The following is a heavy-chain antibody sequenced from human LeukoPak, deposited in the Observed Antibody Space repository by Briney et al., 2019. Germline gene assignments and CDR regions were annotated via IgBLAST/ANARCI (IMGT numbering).Heavy chain of an antibody. V-gene: IGHV3-30*18. J-gene: IGHJ2*01. CDR2: ISYDETNK. D-gene: IGHD3-22*01. Sequence: GGSLRLSCAASGFNFSSYGIHWVRQAPGKGLEWVSVISYDETNKYYADSVKGRFTISRDNSKKKLYLQMNSLRAEDTAVYYCAKEPEEAGSSGYYQYWYFDLWGRGTLVTVSS. CDR1: GFNFSSYG. CDR3: AKEPEEAGSSGYYQYWYFDL.